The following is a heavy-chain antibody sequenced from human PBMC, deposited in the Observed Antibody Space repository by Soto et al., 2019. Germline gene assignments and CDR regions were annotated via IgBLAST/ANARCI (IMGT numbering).Heavy chain of an antibody. CDR1: GFTFSSYG. V-gene: IGHV3-33*01. CDR3: ARNLIKEGYCESYLYYYYYGMDV. D-gene: IGHD1-26*01. J-gene: IGHJ6*02. CDR2: IWYDGSNK. Sequence: QVQLVESGGGVVQPGRSLRLSCAASGFTFSSYGMHWVRQAPGKGLQWVAVIWYDGSNKYYADSVKGRFTISRDNSKNTLYLRMNSVRAEDTAVYYCARNLIKEGYCESYLYYYYYGMDVWGQGTTVTVSS.